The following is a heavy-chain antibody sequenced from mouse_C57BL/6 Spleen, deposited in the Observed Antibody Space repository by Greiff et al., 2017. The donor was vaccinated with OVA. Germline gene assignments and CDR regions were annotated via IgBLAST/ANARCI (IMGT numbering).Heavy chain of an antibody. CDR3: TRHYGYDEGYYYAMDY. J-gene: IGHJ4*01. CDR1: GYTFTDYE. Sequence: VKLQQSGAELVRPGASVTLSCKASGYTFTDYEMHWVKQTPVHGLEWIGAIDPETGGTAYNQKFKGKAILTADKSSSTAYMELRSLTSEDYAVYYCTRHYGYDEGYYYAMDYWGQGTSVTVSS. CDR2: IDPETGGT. V-gene: IGHV1-15*01. D-gene: IGHD2-2*01.